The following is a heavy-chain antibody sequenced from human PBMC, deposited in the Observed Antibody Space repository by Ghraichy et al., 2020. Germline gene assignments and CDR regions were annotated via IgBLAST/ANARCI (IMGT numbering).Heavy chain of an antibody. V-gene: IGHV1-69*06. CDR1: GGTFSTYS. Sequence: SVKVSCKASGGTFSTYSFSWVRQAPGQGLEWMGGTVPLFGTPNYAQKFQGRVTITADKSTTTAYLELTSLRSEDTAVYYCARDTDLNWFDPWGQGTLVTVSS. J-gene: IGHJ5*02. CDR2: TVPLFGTP. CDR3: ARDTDLNWFDP.